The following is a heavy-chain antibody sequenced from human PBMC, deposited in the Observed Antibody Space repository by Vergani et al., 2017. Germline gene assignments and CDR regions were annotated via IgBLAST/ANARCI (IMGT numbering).Heavy chain of an antibody. CDR3: AVDSRQLVLHDAFDI. D-gene: IGHD6-13*01. CDR2: LIPIFGTA. CDR1: GGTFSSYA. V-gene: IGHV1-69*01. Sequence: QVQLVQSGAEVKKPGSSVKVSCKASGGTFSSYAISWVRQAPGQGLEWMGGLIPIFGTANYAQKFQGRVTITADESTSTAYMELSILRSEDTAVYYCAVDSRQLVLHDAFDIWGQGTMVTVSS. J-gene: IGHJ3*02.